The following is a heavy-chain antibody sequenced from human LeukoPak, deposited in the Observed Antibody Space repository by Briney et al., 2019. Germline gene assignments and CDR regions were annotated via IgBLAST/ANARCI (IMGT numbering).Heavy chain of an antibody. CDR1: GYTFTGYY. V-gene: IGHV1-2*02. CDR3: ARVRVGDYVTDAFDI. Sequence: ASVKVSCKASGYTFTGYYMHWVRQAPGQVLEWMGWINPNSGGTNYAQKFQGRVTMTRDTSISTAYMELSRLRSDDTAVYYCARVRVGDYVTDAFDIWGQGTMVTVSS. CDR2: INPNSGGT. D-gene: IGHD4-17*01. J-gene: IGHJ3*02.